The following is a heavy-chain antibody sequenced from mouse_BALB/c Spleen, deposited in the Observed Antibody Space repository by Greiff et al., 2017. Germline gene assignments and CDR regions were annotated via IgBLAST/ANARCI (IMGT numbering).Heavy chain of an antibody. CDR3: ARSRYYGSRGYAMDY. CDR1: GYTFTNYW. CDR2: IYPGGGYT. Sequence: VKLMESGAELVRPGTSVKMSCKAAGYTFTNYWIGWVKQRPGHGLEWIGDIYPGGGYTNYNEKFKGKATLTADTSSSTAYMQLSSLTSEDSAIYYCARSRYYGSRGYAMDYWGQGTSVTVSS. V-gene: IGHV1-63*02. D-gene: IGHD1-1*01. J-gene: IGHJ4*01.